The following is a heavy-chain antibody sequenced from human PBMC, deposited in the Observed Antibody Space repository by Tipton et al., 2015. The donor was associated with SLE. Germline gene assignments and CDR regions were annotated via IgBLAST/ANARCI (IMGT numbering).Heavy chain of an antibody. CDR3: ARGGLGVSYYYYMDV. V-gene: IGHV4-34*01. CDR1: GGSFSGYY. D-gene: IGHD1-26*01. Sequence: LRLSCAVYGGSFSGYYWSWIRQPPGKGLEWIGEVNHSGSTNYNPSLKSRVTISVDTSKNQFSLKLSSVTAADTAVYYCARGGLGVSYYYYMDVWGKGTTVTVSS. CDR2: VNHSGST. J-gene: IGHJ6*03.